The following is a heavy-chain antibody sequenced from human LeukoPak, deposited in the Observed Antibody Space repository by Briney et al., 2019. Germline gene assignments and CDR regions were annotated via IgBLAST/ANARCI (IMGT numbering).Heavy chain of an antibody. CDR1: GGTFSSYT. CDR3: ARCLGFGMVRGVIVDNWFDP. D-gene: IGHD3-10*01. CDR2: IIPILGIA. Sequence: SVKVSCKASGGTFSSYTISWVRQAPGQRLEWMGRIIPILGIANYAQKFQGRVTITADKSTSTAYMELSSLRSEDTAVYYCARCLGFGMVRGVIVDNWFDPWGQGTLVTVSS. J-gene: IGHJ5*02. V-gene: IGHV1-69*02.